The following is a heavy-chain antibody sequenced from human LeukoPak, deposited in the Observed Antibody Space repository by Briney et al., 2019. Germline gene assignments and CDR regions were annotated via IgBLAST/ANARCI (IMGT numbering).Heavy chain of an antibody. CDR2: ISGSGGST. V-gene: IGHV3-23*01. CDR1: GFTFSSYA. D-gene: IGHD3-22*01. CDR3: AKDQVWIVVGSFDY. J-gene: IGHJ4*02. Sequence: QPGGFLRLSCAASGFTFSSYAMSWVRPAPGKGLEWVSGISGSGGSTYYADSVKGRFTISRDNSKNTLYLQMTSLRAEDTAVYYCAKDQVWIVVGSFDYWGQGTLVTVSS.